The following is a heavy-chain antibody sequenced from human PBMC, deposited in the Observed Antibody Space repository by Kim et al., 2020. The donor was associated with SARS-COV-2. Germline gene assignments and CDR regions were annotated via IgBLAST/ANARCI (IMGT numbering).Heavy chain of an antibody. D-gene: IGHD6-19*01. V-gene: IGHV3-21*01. CDR2: ISSSSGYI. CDR1: GFTFSTYS. J-gene: IGHJ4*02. Sequence: GGSLRLSCAASGFTFSTYSMNWVRQAPGKGLEWVSSISSSSGYIYYADSVKGRFTISRDNAKNSLYLQMNSLRAEDTAVYYCARALSGEGYFDYWGQGTLVTVSS. CDR3: ARALSGEGYFDY.